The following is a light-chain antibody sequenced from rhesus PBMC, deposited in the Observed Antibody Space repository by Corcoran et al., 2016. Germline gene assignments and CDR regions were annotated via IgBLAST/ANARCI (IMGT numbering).Light chain of an antibody. CDR1: QSVSSY. CDR2: GAS. Sequence: QVILTQSPATLSLSPGERATLSCRASQSVSSYLAWYQQKPGQAPRLLIYGASSRATGIPDRFRCSGYGTDFTLTISSLEPEDVGVYHCYQHSSWWTFCPGTKVEIQ. CDR3: YQHSSWWT. V-gene: IGKV3-10*01. J-gene: IGKJ1*01.